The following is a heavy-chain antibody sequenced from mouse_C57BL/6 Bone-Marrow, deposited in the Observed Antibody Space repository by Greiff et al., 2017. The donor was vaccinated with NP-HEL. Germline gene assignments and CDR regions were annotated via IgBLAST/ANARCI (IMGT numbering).Heavy chain of an antibody. D-gene: IGHD1-1*01. Sequence: EVKLVESGGGLVKPGGSLKLSCAASGFTFSDYGMHWVRQAPEKGLEWVAYISSGSSTIYYADTVKGRFTISRDNAKNTLFLQMTSLRSEDTAMYYCARHHYGSSPWDYWGQGTTLTVSS. J-gene: IGHJ2*01. V-gene: IGHV5-17*01. CDR2: ISSGSSTI. CDR3: ARHHYGSSPWDY. CDR1: GFTFSDYG.